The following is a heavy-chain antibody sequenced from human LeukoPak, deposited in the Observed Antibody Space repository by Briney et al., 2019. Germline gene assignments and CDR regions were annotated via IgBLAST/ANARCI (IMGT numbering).Heavy chain of an antibody. CDR1: GGSFSGYY. CDR2: IYYSGST. CDR3: ARDLVGYCSGGSCYGGLNWFDP. Sequence: SETLSLTCAVYGGSFSGYYWSWIRQHPGKGLEWIGYIYYSGSTYYNPSLKSRVTISVDTSKNQFSLKLSSVTAADTAVYYCARDLVGYCSGGSCYGGLNWFDPWGQGTLVTVSS. J-gene: IGHJ5*02. V-gene: IGHV4-31*11. D-gene: IGHD2-15*01.